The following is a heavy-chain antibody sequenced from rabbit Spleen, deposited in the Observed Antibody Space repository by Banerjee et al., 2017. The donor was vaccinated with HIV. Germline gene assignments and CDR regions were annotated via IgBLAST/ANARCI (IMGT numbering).Heavy chain of an antibody. D-gene: IGHD7-1*01. J-gene: IGHJ4*01. CDR2: IHCGSKNNM. CDR1: GVSFIAGYY. V-gene: IGHV1S40*01. CDR3: ARFYAGYGDFGYAAM. Sequence: QSLEESGGDLVKPGASLTLTCKASGVSFIAGYYMCWVRQAPGKGLEWIACIHCGSKNNMYYASWAKGRFTISKTSSTTVTLQMTSLTVADTATYFCARFYAGYGDFGYAAMWGPGTLVTVS.